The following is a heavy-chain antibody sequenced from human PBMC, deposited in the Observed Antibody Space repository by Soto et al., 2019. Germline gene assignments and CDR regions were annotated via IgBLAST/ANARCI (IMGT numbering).Heavy chain of an antibody. CDR1: GFTFSSYA. D-gene: IGHD6-19*01. J-gene: IGHJ2*01. Sequence: EVQLLESGGGLVQPGGSLRLSCAASGFTFSSYAMSWVRQAPGKGLEWVSAISGSGGSTYYADSVKGRFTISRDNSKNTLYLQMNSLRAEDTAVYYCAKVRGLDSSGWYEYFDLWGRGTLVTVSS. V-gene: IGHV3-23*01. CDR3: AKVRGLDSSGWYEYFDL. CDR2: ISGSGGST.